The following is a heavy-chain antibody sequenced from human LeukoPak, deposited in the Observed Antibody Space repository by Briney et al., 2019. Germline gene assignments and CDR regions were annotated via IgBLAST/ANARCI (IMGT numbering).Heavy chain of an antibody. CDR3: ARDSYTGNYFEDTFDI. CDR2: IYHSGST. V-gene: IGHV4-38-2*01. J-gene: IGHJ3*02. D-gene: IGHD1-26*01. CDR1: GYSISSGYY. Sequence: SETLSLTCAVSGYSISSGYYWGWIRQPPGKGLEWIGSIYHSGSTYYNPSLKSRVTISVDTSKNQFSLKLSSVTAADTAVYYCARDSYTGNYFEDTFDIWGQGTMVTVSS.